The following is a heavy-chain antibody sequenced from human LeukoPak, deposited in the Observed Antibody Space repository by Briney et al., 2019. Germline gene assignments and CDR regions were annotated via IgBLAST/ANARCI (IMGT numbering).Heavy chain of an antibody. CDR1: GYTFTGYY. J-gene: IGHJ4*02. CDR2: INPNSGGT. Sequence: ASVKVSCKASGYTFTGYYMHWARQAPGQGLEWMGWINPNSGGTNYAQKFQGRVTMTRDTSINTVYMEVSSLTSDDTAVYFCARKKGDYWGQGTLVTVS. V-gene: IGHV1-2*02. CDR3: ARKKGDY.